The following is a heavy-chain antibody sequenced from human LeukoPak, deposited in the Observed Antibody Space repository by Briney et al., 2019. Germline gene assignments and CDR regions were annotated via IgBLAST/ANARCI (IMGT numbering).Heavy chain of an antibody. CDR3: AKTLGYSGYFSP. V-gene: IGHV3-23*01. D-gene: IGHD3-22*01. CDR2: ISGGGVNT. Sequence: GGSLRLSCAASGFTFSSYGMHWVRQAPGKGLEWVSAISGGGVNTYYADSVKGRFTISRDNSKNMLYLQMNSLRAEDTAVYYCAKTLGYSGYFSPWGQGTLVTVSS. J-gene: IGHJ5*02. CDR1: GFTFSSYG.